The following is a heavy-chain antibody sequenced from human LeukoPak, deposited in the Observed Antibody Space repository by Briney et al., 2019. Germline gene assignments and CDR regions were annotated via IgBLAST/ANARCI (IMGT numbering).Heavy chain of an antibody. Sequence: GASVKVSCKASGYTFTSYGISWVRQAPGQGLEWMGWISAYNGSTNYAQKLQGRVTMTTDTSTSTAYMELRSLRSDDTAVYYCARRGYCSSTSCHKYNWFDPWGQGTLVTVSS. CDR3: ARRGYCSSTSCHKYNWFDP. CDR2: ISAYNGST. J-gene: IGHJ5*02. V-gene: IGHV1-18*01. CDR1: GYTFTSYG. D-gene: IGHD2-2*01.